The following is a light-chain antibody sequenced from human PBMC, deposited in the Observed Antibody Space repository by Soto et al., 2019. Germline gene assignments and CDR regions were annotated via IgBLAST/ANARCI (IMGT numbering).Light chain of an antibody. CDR2: AAP. V-gene: IGKV1-39*01. CDR3: QQYESLPLT. Sequence: DIQMTQSPRFLSASVVDRVTITCRASQNIRTYLTWYQQKPGNCPTVLIYAAPTLQRGVPSRFSGSTTGTDFTLTITGLQPEDSATYYCQQYESLPLTLGQGTRLEIK. J-gene: IGKJ5*01. CDR1: QNIRTY.